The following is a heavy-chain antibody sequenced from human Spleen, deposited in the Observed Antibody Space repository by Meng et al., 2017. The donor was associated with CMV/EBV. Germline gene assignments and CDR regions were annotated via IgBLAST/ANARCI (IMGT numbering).Heavy chain of an antibody. D-gene: IGHD4-11*01. V-gene: IGHV1-69*05. CDR2: IIPIFGTA. CDR1: GVAFSRYA. J-gene: IGHJ6*02. CDR3: ARDGGLTTVHSWYGLDV. Sequence: SVKVSCKASGVAFSRYAISWVRQAPGQGLEWLGRIIPIFGTADYAQKFQGGVTITTDESTSTAYMELSSLRSEDTAVYYCARDGGLTTVHSWYGLDVWGQGTTVTVSS.